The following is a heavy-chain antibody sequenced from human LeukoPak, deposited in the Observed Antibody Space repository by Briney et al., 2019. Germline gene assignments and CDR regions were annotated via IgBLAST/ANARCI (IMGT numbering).Heavy chain of an antibody. D-gene: IGHD1-26*01. Sequence: SETLSLTCTVSGGSISSSSHYWGWIRQPPGKGLEWIGSMYYRGSTNYNPSLKSRVTISVDTSKNQFSLKLSSVTAADTAVYYCARELRYSGSYLDYWGQGTLVTVSS. CDR3: ARELRYSGSYLDY. CDR1: GGSISSSSHY. CDR2: MYYRGST. J-gene: IGHJ4*02. V-gene: IGHV4-39*07.